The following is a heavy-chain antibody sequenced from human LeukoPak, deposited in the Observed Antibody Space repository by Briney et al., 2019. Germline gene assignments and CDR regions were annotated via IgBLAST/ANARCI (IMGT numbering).Heavy chain of an antibody. CDR2: IWYDGSNK. D-gene: IGHD5-18*01. Sequence: PGGSLRLSCAASGFTFSSYGMHWVRQAPGKGLEWVAVIWYDGSNKYYADSVKGRFTISRDNSKNTLYLQMNSLRAEDTAVYYCARKGIQLWLLGAFDIWGQGTMVTVSS. V-gene: IGHV3-33*01. CDR1: GFTFSSYG. CDR3: ARKGIQLWLLGAFDI. J-gene: IGHJ3*02.